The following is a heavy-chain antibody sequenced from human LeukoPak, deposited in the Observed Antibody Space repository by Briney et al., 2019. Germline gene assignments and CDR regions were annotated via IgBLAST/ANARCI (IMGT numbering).Heavy chain of an antibody. V-gene: IGHV1-2*02. Sequence: ASVKVSCKASGYTXTGYCMHWVRQAPGQGLEWMGWINPNNGATNYAQKFQGRVTMTRDTSITTAYMELSRLTSDDTAVYYCAREGRYYDILTGYYGASFDYWGQGTLVTVSS. CDR2: INPNNGAT. CDR1: GYTXTGYC. CDR3: AREGRYYDILTGYYGASFDY. J-gene: IGHJ4*02. D-gene: IGHD3-9*01.